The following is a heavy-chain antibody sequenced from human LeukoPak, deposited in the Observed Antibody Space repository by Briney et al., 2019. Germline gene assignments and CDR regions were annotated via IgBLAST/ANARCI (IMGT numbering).Heavy chain of an antibody. CDR1: GYTFTSYD. D-gene: IGHD6-13*01. Sequence: GASVKVSCKASGYTFTSYDINWVRQATGQGLEWMGWMNPNSGNTGYAQKFQGRVTIIRNTSISTAYMELSSLRSEDTAVYYCAAHSSSWKSFDYWGQGTLVTVSS. J-gene: IGHJ4*02. V-gene: IGHV1-8*03. CDR2: MNPNSGNT. CDR3: AAHSSSWKSFDY.